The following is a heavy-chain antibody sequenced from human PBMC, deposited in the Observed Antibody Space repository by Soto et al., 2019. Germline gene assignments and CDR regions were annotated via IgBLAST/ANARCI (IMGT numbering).Heavy chain of an antibody. CDR3: ASDTYCVATCFRGHGY. CDR2: MNQHGSDI. CDR1: GFTFSSYW. Sequence: EVQLVESGGDLVQPGGSLRLSCAASGFTFSSYWMAWVRQSPGKGLEWVASMNQHGSDIQYVDSVRGGLTISRGNARNLLYLRLNNLRVEDTAIYYCASDTYCVATCFRGHGYGGEGTMVNVSS. D-gene: IGHD2-21*01. V-gene: IGHV3-7*03. J-gene: IGHJ4*02.